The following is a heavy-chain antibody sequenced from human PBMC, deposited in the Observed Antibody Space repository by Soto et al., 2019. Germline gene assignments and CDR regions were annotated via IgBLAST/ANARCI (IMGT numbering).Heavy chain of an antibody. CDR3: ARTGSAAAGTIWGY. J-gene: IGHJ4*02. CDR1: GYTFSSYG. D-gene: IGHD6-13*01. Sequence: QVQLVQSGAEVKKPGASVKVSCRTSGYTFSSYGYNWVRQAPGQGLEWMGWISAYNGDTNYAQKLQGRVTMTTDTSTSTAYMELRSLTSDDTAVYYCARTGSAAAGTIWGYWGQGTLVTVSS. V-gene: IGHV1-18*01. CDR2: ISAYNGDT.